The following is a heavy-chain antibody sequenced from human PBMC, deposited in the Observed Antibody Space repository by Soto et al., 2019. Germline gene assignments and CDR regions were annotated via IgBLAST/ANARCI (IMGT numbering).Heavy chain of an antibody. Sequence: ASVKVSCKASGYTFTGYYMHWVRQAPGQGLEWMGWINPNSGGTNYAQKFQGWVTMTRDTSISTAYMELSRLRSDDTAVYYCARGGGSSGIAVVEGMDVWGQGTTVTVSS. D-gene: IGHD6-19*01. CDR3: ARGGGSSGIAVVEGMDV. CDR2: INPNSGGT. V-gene: IGHV1-2*04. J-gene: IGHJ6*02. CDR1: GYTFTGYY.